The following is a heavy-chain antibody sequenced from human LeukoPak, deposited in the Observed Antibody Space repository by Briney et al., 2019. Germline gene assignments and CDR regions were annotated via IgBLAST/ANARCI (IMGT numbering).Heavy chain of an antibody. CDR1: GFTFSSYA. Sequence: SGGSLRLSCAASGFTFSSYAMHWVRQAPGKGLEWVAVISYDGSNKYYADSVKGRFTIPRDNSKNTLYLQMNSLRAEDTAAYYCAGSLYWGQGTLVTVSS. CDR3: AGSLY. J-gene: IGHJ4*02. CDR2: ISYDGSNK. D-gene: IGHD1-26*01. V-gene: IGHV3-30-3*01.